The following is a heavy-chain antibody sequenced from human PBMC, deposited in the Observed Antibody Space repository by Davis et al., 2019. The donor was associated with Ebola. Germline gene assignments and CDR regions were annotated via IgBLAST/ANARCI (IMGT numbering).Heavy chain of an antibody. CDR1: GLTFDDYA. D-gene: IGHD3/OR15-3a*01. CDR3: ARDRFFAFDF. J-gene: IGHJ4*02. CDR2: ITLNSGTT. V-gene: IGHV3-9*01. Sequence: PGGSLRLSCATSGLTFDDYAMHWFRQAPGKGLEWVSGITLNSGTTAYADSVEGRFTVSRDNAKNSVFLQMSSLRDEDSAVYYCARDRFFAFDFWSQGVHVSVSS.